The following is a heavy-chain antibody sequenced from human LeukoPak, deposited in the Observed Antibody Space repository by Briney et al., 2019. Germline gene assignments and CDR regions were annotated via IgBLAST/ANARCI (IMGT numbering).Heavy chain of an antibody. Sequence: GGSLRLSCAASGFTFSSYAMSWVRQAPGKGLEWVSGLSASGGLTYYADSVKGRFTISRDNAKNTLYLQMNSLRAEDTAVYYCARGATNGGYFDYWGQGTLVTVSS. CDR3: ARGATNGGYFDY. J-gene: IGHJ4*02. CDR2: LSASGGLT. D-gene: IGHD7-27*01. CDR1: GFTFSSYA. V-gene: IGHV3-23*01.